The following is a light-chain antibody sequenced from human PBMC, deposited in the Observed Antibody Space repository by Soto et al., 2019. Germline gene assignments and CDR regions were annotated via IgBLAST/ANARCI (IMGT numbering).Light chain of an antibody. CDR3: QLYDSSPT. CDR1: QSVASGY. Sequence: EIVLTQSPGTLSLSAGERATLSCRASQSVASGYLAWYQQKPGQAPTVLIYGASSRAAGIPDRFSGSGSGTDFTLTISGLEPEDSAVYYCQLYDSSPTFGQGTKVEIK. V-gene: IGKV3-20*01. CDR2: GAS. J-gene: IGKJ1*01.